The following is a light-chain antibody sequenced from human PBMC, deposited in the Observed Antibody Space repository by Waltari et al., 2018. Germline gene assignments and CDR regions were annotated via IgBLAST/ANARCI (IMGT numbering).Light chain of an antibody. V-gene: IGKV1-NL1*01. Sequence: IQMTQSPISLSASVGDRVTITCRASQGITNSLAWYQQKPGQAPELLLYATSRLEGGVPSRFSGSGSGTDYTLTISSLQPEDFATYYCQQYYSTPYTFGQGTRLEIK. J-gene: IGKJ2*01. CDR2: ATS. CDR1: QGITNS. CDR3: QQYYSTPYT.